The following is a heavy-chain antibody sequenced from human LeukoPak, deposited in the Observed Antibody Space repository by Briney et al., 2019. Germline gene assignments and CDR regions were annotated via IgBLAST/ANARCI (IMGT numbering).Heavy chain of an antibody. CDR2: ISGSGSPI. Sequence: GGSLRLSCVTSGFTFSTYSMNWVRQAPGKGLESIAYISGSGSPIYYAASVKGRFTITRDNAKNSLYLQMNSLRVEDTAVYYCAKEGRSLQTYWGQGTLVTVSS. J-gene: IGHJ4*02. CDR1: GFTFSTYS. CDR3: AKEGRSLQTY. D-gene: IGHD5-24*01. V-gene: IGHV3-48*04.